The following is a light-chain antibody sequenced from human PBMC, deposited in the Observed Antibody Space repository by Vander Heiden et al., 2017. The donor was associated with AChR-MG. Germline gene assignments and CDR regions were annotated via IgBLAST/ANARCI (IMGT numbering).Light chain of an antibody. CDR1: SSNIGSSY. CDR3: AAWDDSLGGQGV. Sequence: QSVLTQPPSASGTPGQRVPISCSGSSSNIGSSYVHWYQQLPGTAPKLLIYRNNQRPSGVPDRFSGSKSGTSASLAISGLRSEDEADYYCAAWDDSLGGQGVFGGGTKLTVL. J-gene: IGLJ3*02. CDR2: RNN. V-gene: IGLV1-47*01.